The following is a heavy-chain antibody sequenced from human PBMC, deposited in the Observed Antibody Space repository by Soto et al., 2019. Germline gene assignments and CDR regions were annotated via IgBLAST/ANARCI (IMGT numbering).Heavy chain of an antibody. CDR3: SRAVVAIKIFGVVISRQDYYYYGMDV. CDR1: GGTFNSYA. Sequence: SVKVSCKASGGTFNSYAISWVRQAPGQGLEWMGGIIPTFGTANYAQKFQGRVPITADESTGTAYMELSSRRCEDTAVYYCSRAVVAIKIFGVVISRQDYYYYGMDVWVQGTTVTVSS. D-gene: IGHD3-3*01. V-gene: IGHV1-69*13. J-gene: IGHJ6*02. CDR2: IIPTFGTA.